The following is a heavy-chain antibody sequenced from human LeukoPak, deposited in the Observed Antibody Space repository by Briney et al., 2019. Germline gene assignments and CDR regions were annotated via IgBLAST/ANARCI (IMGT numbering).Heavy chain of an antibody. V-gene: IGHV3-21*01. J-gene: IGHJ5*02. CDR1: GFTFSYYT. CDR2: ISSSSTYI. CDR3: ARNNAEYSIAVADTGWFDR. D-gene: IGHD6-13*01. Sequence: GGSLILSCAASGFTFSYYTMIWVRQAPGRGLEWVSFISSSSTYIYYADSVKGRFTISRDNAKNSLYLQMKSLRAEDTAVYYCARNNAEYSIAVADTGWFDRWGHGILVTVSS.